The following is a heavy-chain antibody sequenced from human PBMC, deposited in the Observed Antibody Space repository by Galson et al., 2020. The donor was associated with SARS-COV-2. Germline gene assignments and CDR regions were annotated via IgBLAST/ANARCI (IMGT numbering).Heavy chain of an antibody. J-gene: IGHJ4*02. Sequence: PLSLSCAASGFTFSTNAMTWVRQAPGKGLEWVENISTISDKMENADSVRGRFIISRDNFQRSLYLQMNSLRVEGTAVDYCATQGVYGWATYRRGFDSWGQGTLVTVSS. CDR2: ISTISDKM. CDR3: ATQGVYGWATYRRGFDS. CDR1: GFTFSTNA. D-gene: IGHD1-26*01. V-gene: IGHV3-23*01.